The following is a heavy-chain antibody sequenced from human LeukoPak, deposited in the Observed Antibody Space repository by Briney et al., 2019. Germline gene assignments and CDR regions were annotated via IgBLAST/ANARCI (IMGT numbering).Heavy chain of an antibody. D-gene: IGHD4-23*01. CDR1: GGTFSRCA. V-gene: IGHV1-69*01. CDR2: IIPIFGTA. J-gene: IGHJ6*02. CDR3: ARHMTTVVSTMGYYYGMDV. Sequence: SSVKVSCKTSGGTFSRCALSWMRQAPGQGLEWMGGIIPIFGTADYAQKFQGRVTITADESTSTAYMELSSLKSEDTAVYYCARHMTTVVSTMGYYYGMDVWGQGTTVTVSS.